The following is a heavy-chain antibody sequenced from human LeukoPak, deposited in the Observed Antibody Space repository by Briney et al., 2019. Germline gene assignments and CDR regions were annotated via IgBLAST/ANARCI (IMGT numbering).Heavy chain of an antibody. D-gene: IGHD2-15*01. Sequence: GGSLRLSCAASGSTFSNYGINWVRQAPGKGLEWVSYISSSSSYIYYADSVKGRFTISRDNAENSLYLQMNSLRDEDTAVYYCASGRYCSGGSCYWGSDYWGQGTLVTVSS. CDR2: ISSSSSYI. CDR1: GSTFSNYG. V-gene: IGHV3-48*02. J-gene: IGHJ4*02. CDR3: ASGRYCSGGSCYWGSDY.